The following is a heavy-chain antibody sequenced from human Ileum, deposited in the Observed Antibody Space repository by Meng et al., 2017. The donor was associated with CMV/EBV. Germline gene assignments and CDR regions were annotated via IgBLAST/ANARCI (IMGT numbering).Heavy chain of an antibody. D-gene: IGHD3-9*01. CDR3: AREFCSVPTCSDNPHWYDH. J-gene: IGHJ5*02. V-gene: IGHV1-46*04. CDR2: LYSRDGGP. Sequence: WMRQAPGQGLEWVGTLYSRDGGPTYAQHLQGTVSMSRETSTSTVYMDLRGLTSDETALCFCAREFCSVPTCSDNPHWYDHWGQGTLVTVSS.